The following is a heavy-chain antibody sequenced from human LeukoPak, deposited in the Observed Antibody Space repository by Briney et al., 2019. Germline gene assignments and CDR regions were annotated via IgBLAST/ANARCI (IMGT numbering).Heavy chain of an antibody. J-gene: IGHJ6*03. Sequence: ASVKVSCKASGYTFTSYDINWVRQATGQGLEWMGWMNPNSGNTGYAQKFQGRVTMTRNASISTAYMELSSLRSGDTAVYYCATIGVQYYYYVDVWGKGTTVTVSS. CDR3: ATIGVQYYYYVDV. CDR2: MNPNSGNT. D-gene: IGHD1-26*01. V-gene: IGHV1-8*01. CDR1: GYTFTSYD.